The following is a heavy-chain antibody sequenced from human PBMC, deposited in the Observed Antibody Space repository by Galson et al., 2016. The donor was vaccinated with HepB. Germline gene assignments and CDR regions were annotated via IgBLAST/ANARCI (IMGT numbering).Heavy chain of an antibody. CDR1: RDTFSSYA. D-gene: IGHD6-19*01. J-gene: IGHJ6*02. V-gene: IGHV1-69*13. CDR2: IIPIFGTT. CDR3: ARDWRTRSIEVAGFATIRDACYYYGLDV. Sequence: SVKVSCKASRDTFSSYAISWVRQAPGQGLEWMGGIIPIFGTTNYAQKFQGRVTITADESTSTVYMDLSSLKSEDTAVYYCARDWRTRSIEVAGFATIRDACYYYGLDVWGQGTTVTV.